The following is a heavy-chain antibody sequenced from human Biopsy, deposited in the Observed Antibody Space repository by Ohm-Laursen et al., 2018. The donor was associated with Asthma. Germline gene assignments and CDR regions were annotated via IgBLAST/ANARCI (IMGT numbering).Heavy chain of an antibody. CDR1: GFSLDDYA. CDR2: ISWNSGHI. CDR3: ARDFGAGDSDGEDLTLTHYYGMDV. V-gene: IGHV3-9*01. D-gene: IGHD3-16*01. Sequence: SLRLSCAASGFSLDDYAMYWVRQAPGKGLEWVSVISWNSGHIAYADSVKGRFTISRDTAKNSLYLQMNNLRVEDTAFYYCARDFGAGDSDGEDLTLTHYYGMDVWGQGTTVTVSS. J-gene: IGHJ6*02.